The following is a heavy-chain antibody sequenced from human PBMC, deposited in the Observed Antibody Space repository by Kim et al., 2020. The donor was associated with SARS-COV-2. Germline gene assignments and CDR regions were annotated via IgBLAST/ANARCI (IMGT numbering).Heavy chain of an antibody. CDR1: GFTFGDYA. D-gene: IGHD3-10*01. Sequence: GGSLRLSCTASGFTFGDYAMSWFRQAPGKGLEWVGFIRSKAYGGTTEYAASVKGRFTISRDDSKSIAYLQMNSLKTEDTAVYYCTRRGVYYGSGSYYMGDYWGQGTLVTVSS. J-gene: IGHJ4*02. CDR3: TRRGVYYGSGSYYMGDY. V-gene: IGHV3-49*03. CDR2: IRSKAYGGTT.